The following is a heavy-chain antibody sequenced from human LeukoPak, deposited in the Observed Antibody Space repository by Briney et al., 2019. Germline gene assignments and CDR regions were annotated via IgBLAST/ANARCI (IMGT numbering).Heavy chain of an antibody. CDR2: IYYSGSI. Sequence: SETLSLTCTVSGGSISSGTYHWSWIRQPPGKGLEWIGYIYYSGSIYHNPSLKSRVSISLDTSKNQLSLNLSSVTAADTAVYYCARGGTTVVAPVYWGQGTLVSVSS. J-gene: IGHJ4*02. CDR3: ARGGTTVVAPVY. V-gene: IGHV4-30-4*01. CDR1: GGSISSGTYH. D-gene: IGHD4-23*01.